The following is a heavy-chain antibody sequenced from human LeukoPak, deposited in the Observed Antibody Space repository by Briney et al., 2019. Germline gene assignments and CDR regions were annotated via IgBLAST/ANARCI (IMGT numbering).Heavy chain of an antibody. D-gene: IGHD3-22*01. Sequence: GGSLRLSCAASGFTFSDYYMSWIRQAPGKGLEWVSYISSSGSTIYYADSVKGRFTISRDNAKNSLYLQMNGLRAEDTAVYYCARVRDYYDSSGYYYWGQGTLVTVSS. J-gene: IGHJ4*02. CDR1: GFTFSDYY. CDR3: ARVRDYYDSSGYYY. CDR2: ISSSGSTI. V-gene: IGHV3-11*01.